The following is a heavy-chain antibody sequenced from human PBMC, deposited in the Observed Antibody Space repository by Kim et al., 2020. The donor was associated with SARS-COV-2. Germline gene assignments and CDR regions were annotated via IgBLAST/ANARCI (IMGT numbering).Heavy chain of an antibody. J-gene: IGHJ3*02. V-gene: IGHV1-2*05. CDR3: ARESGTHLDAFDI. CDR2: INPNSGGT. CDR1: GYTFTGYY. Sequence: ASVKVSCKASGYTFTGYYMHWVRQAPGQGLEWMGRINPNSGGTNYAQKFQGRVTMTRDTSISTAYMELSSLRSDDTVVYYCARESGTHLDAFDIWGQGTMVTVSS. D-gene: IGHD1-1*01.